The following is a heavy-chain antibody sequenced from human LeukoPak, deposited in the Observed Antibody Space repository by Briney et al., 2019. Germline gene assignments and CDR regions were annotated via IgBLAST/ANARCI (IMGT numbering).Heavy chain of an antibody. CDR1: GVSISSYY. V-gene: IGHV4-59*08. CDR3: ARHDGSSWYYAFDA. Sequence: ASEALSLTCTVSGVSISSYYWSWIRQPPGKGLEWIGYIYYSGSTNYNPSLKSRVTISLDTSKNQFSLKLSSVTAADTAVYYCARHDGSSWYYAFDAWGQGTMVTVSS. J-gene: IGHJ3*01. D-gene: IGHD6-13*01. CDR2: IYYSGST.